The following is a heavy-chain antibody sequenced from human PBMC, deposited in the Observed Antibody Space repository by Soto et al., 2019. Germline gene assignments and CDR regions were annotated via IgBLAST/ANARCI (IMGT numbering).Heavy chain of an antibody. CDR1: GGTFSSYA. CDR2: IIPIFGTA. CDR3: ARSGYSSGWYHWYFDL. V-gene: IGHV1-69*13. D-gene: IGHD6-19*01. J-gene: IGHJ2*01. Sequence: SVKVSCKXSGGTFSSYAISWVRQAPGQGLEWMGGIIPIFGTANYAQKFQGRVTITADESATTAYLDLSSLRSEDTAVYYCARSGYSSGWYHWYFDLWGRGTLVTVSS.